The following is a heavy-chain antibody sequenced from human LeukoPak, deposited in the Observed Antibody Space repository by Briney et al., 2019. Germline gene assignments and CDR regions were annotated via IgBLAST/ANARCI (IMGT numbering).Heavy chain of an antibody. J-gene: IGHJ4*02. CDR2: INSDGSST. CDR1: GFTFSSYW. V-gene: IGHV3-74*01. D-gene: IGHD2-2*02. CDR3: ARYCSSTSCYRTFDY. Sequence: PGGSLRLSCAASGFTFSSYWMHWVRQAPGKGLVWVSRINSDGSSTSYADSVKGRFTISRDNVKNTLYLQMNSLRAEDTAVYYCARYCSSTSCYRTFDYWGQGTLVTVSS.